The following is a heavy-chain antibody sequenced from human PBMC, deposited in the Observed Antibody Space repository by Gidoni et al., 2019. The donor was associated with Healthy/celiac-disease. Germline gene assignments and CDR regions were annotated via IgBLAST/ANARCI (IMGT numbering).Heavy chain of an antibody. D-gene: IGHD4-17*01. CDR3: ARDRITYGDYVGDFDY. J-gene: IGHJ4*02. Sequence: QVQLVQSGAEVKKPGASVKVSCKASGYTFTSYGISWLRQAPGQGLEWMGWISAYNGNTNYAQKLQGRVTMTTDTSTSTAYMELRSLRSDDTAVYYCARDRITYGDYVGDFDYWGQGTLVTVSS. V-gene: IGHV1-18*01. CDR1: GYTFTSYG. CDR2: ISAYNGNT.